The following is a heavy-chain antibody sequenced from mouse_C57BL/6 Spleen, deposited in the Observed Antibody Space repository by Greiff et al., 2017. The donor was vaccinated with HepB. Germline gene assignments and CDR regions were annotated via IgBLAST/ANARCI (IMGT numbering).Heavy chain of an antibody. CDR3: ARLDSSSTGFAY. V-gene: IGHV2-6*01. Sequence: VQLVESGPGLVAPSQSLSITCTVSGFSLTSYGVDWVRQSPGKGLEWLGVIWGVGSTNYNSALKSRLSISKDNSKSQVFLKMNSLQTDDTAMYYCARLDSSSTGFAYWGQGTLVTVSA. J-gene: IGHJ3*01. CDR1: GFSLTSYG. CDR2: IWGVGST. D-gene: IGHD3-2*01.